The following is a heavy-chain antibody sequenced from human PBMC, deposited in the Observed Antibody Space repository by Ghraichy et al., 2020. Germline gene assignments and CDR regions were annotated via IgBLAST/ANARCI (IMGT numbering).Heavy chain of an antibody. CDR1: GGSISSYY. J-gene: IGHJ6*03. D-gene: IGHD6-13*01. CDR3: ARVAYSSSWYSYYYYYMDV. Sequence: ESLNISCTVSGGSISSYYWSWIRQPPGKGLEWIGYIYYSGSTNYNPSLKSRVTVSVDTSKNQFSLKLSSVTAADTAVYYCARVAYSSSWYSYYYYYMDVWGKGTTVTVSS. CDR2: IYYSGST. V-gene: IGHV4-59*01.